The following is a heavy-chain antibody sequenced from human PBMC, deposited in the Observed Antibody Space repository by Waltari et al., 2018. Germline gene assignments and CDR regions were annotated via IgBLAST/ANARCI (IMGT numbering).Heavy chain of an antibody. Sequence: QLQLQESGPGLVKPSETPSLSCTVAGASISSKSYYWGWIRQPPGKGLEWIGSLYYGGSNYNPSLQSRVTISADTSKNRLSLKLTSVTATDTAVYYCARRPYDILTGGFDSWGQGTLVTVSS. J-gene: IGHJ4*02. D-gene: IGHD3-9*01. CDR1: GASISSKSYY. V-gene: IGHV4-39*02. CDR2: LYYGGS. CDR3: ARRPYDILTGGFDS.